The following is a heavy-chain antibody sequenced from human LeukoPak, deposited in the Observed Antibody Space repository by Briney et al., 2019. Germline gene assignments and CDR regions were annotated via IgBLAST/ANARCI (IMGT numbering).Heavy chain of an antibody. CDR1: GASISSYY. D-gene: IGHD3-22*01. Sequence: SETVSLTCTVSGASISSYYWSWIRQPPGKGLEWIGYIYYSGSTNYNPSLKSRVTISVDTSKNQFSLRLNSVTAADTAVYYCARHRYYYDSSGYYYQPWGQGTLVTVSS. J-gene: IGHJ5*02. CDR2: IYYSGST. V-gene: IGHV4-59*01. CDR3: ARHRYYYDSSGYYYQP.